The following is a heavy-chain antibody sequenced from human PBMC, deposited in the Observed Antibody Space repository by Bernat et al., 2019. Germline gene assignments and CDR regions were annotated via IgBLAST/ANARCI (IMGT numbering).Heavy chain of an antibody. CDR1: GGSISSGGYY. V-gene: IGHV4-31*03. CDR3: ARDRAYYYDSSGRKDAFDI. J-gene: IGHJ3*02. Sequence: QVQLQESGPGLVKPSQTLSLTCTVFGGSISSGGYYWSWICQHPGKGLEWIGYIYYSGSTHYNPSLKSRVTISVDTSKNQFSLKLSSVTPADTAVYYCARDRAYYYDSSGRKDAFDIWGQGTMVTVSS. D-gene: IGHD3-22*01. CDR2: IYYSGST.